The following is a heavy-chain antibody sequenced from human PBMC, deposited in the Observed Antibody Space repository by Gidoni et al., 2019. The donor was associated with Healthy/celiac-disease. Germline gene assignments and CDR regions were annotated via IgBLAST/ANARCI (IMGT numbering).Heavy chain of an antibody. V-gene: IGHV3-23*01. CDR3: AKDRGYSYGPYYFDY. D-gene: IGHD5-18*01. Sequence: EVQLLESGGGLVQPGGSLRLSCAASGFTFSSYALSWVRQAPGKGLEWVSAISGSGGSTYYADSVKGRFTISRDNSKNTLYLQMNSLRAEDTAVYYCAKDRGYSYGPYYFDYWGQGTLVTVSS. CDR1: GFTFSSYA. CDR2: ISGSGGST. J-gene: IGHJ4*02.